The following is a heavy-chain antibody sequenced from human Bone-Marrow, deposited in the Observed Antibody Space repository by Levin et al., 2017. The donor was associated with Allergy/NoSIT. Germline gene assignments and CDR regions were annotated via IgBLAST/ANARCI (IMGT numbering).Heavy chain of an antibody. J-gene: IGHJ3*02. CDR3: ARDYFGSGRSWVAFDI. D-gene: IGHD3-10*01. CDR2: INDGGGT. Sequence: GGSLRLSCAVSGFIVSKNYMNWVRQAPGKGLEWVSLINDGGGTYYADSVKGRFTISRDNSKNTVYLQMNSLRAEDTAVYYCARDYFGSGRSWVAFDIWGQGTMVSVSS. CDR1: GFIVSKNY. V-gene: IGHV3-53*01.